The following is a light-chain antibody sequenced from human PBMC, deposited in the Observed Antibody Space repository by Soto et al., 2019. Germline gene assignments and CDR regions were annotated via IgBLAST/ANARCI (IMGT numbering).Light chain of an antibody. J-gene: IGKJ4*01. CDR3: QQYVQALT. CDR1: PDIINH. V-gene: IGKV1-33*01. Sequence: DIQMTQSPSSLSASVGDRVIITCQASPDIINHLNWYQQKLGKAPKLLISGASSLEAGVPSRFSGSGSGTDFTLTISRLQPEDIAKYYSQQYVQALTFGGGTEVEI. CDR2: GAS.